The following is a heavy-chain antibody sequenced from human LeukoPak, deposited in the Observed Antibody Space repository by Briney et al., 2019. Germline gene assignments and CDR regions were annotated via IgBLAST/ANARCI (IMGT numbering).Heavy chain of an antibody. J-gene: IGHJ6*02. Sequence: GRFTISRDNAKNTLYLQMNSLRAEDTAVYYCARGDPLYYYGSGSYYPFWGQGTTVTVSS. V-gene: IGHV3-74*01. D-gene: IGHD3-10*01. CDR3: ARGDPLYYYGSGSYYPF.